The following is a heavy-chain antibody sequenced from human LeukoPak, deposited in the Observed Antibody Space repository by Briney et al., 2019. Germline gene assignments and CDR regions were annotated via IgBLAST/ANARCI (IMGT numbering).Heavy chain of an antibody. D-gene: IGHD4-17*01. CDR1: GGTFSSYA. V-gene: IGHV1-69*04. CDR2: IIPILGIA. Sequence: ASVKVSCKASGGTFSSYAISWVRQAPGQGLEWMGRIIPILGIANYAQKFQGRVTITADKSTSTAYMELSSLRSEDTAVYYCARDGDYGDDGYYYYGMDVWGQGTTVTVSS. J-gene: IGHJ6*02. CDR3: ARDGDYGDDGYYYYGMDV.